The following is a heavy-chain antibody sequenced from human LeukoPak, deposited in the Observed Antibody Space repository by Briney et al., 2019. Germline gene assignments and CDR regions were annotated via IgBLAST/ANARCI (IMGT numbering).Heavy chain of an antibody. J-gene: IGHJ4*02. CDR1: GGSFSGFY. CDR3: ARGLGEGYPDS. V-gene: IGHV4-34*01. Sequence: SETLSLTCAVHGGSFSGFYWTWMRQPPGKGPEWIGEVNHSRGTNYNPSLKSRVTISEDTSKNQFSLNLTSVTAADTAVYYCARGLGEGYPDSWGQGTLVTVSS. D-gene: IGHD5-24*01. CDR2: VNHSRGT.